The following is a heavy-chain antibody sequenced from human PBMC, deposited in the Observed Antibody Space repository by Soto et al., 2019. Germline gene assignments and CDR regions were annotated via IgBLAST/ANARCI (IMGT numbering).Heavy chain of an antibody. V-gene: IGHV5-51*01. CDR1: GYSFCSYW. CDR2: IYPGDSDT. Sequence: ESLTNSGKAAGYSFCSYWIALVRQMPGKGLEWMGIIYPGDSDTRYSPSFQGQVTISVDKSISTAYLQWSSLEASDSGIYYCATPPWGLVVPAAPPNAFDVWGQGTRVTVSS. CDR3: ATPPWGLVVPAAPPNAFDV. J-gene: IGHJ3*01. D-gene: IGHD2-2*01.